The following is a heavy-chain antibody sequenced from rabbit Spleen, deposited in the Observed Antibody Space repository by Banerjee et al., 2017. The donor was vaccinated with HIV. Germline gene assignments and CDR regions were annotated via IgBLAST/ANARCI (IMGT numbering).Heavy chain of an antibody. Sequence: QSLEESGGGLVQPGGSLTLTCTASGFSFSSGYVMCWVRQAPGKGLEWIACINSDTGKSVYASWAKGRFTISKTSSTTVTLRTTSLTGADTATYFCARDLVAVIGWNFNLWGPGTLVTVS. CDR2: INSDTGKS. J-gene: IGHJ4*01. CDR3: ARDLVAVIGWNFNL. D-gene: IGHD1-1*01. V-gene: IGHV1S40*01. CDR1: GFSFSSGYV.